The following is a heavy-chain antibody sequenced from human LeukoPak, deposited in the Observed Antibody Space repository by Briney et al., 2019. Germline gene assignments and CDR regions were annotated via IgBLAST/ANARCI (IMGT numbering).Heavy chain of an antibody. CDR2: ISDSGRST. D-gene: IGHD5-18*01. CDR3: AKRDTSRQHYFDY. V-gene: IGHV3-23*01. CDR1: GFTFSSSG. J-gene: IGHJ4*02. Sequence: GGSLRLSCEASGFTFSSSGMSWVRQAPGEGLEWVSVISDSGRSTLYADSVKGRFTISRDNSKHSLILQMNSLRAEDTAMYYCAKRDTSRQHYFDYWGQGTLVTVSS.